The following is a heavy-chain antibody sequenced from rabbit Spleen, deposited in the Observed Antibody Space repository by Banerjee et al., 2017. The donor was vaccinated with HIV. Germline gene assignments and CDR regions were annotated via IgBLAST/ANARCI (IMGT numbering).Heavy chain of an antibody. J-gene: IGHJ6*01. D-gene: IGHD8-1*01. CDR3: ARDSGSSFSTYGMAL. CDR2: IEGGSSAFS. CDR1: GVSFSSNHY. Sequence: QSLEESGGDLVKPGASLTLTCTASGVSFSSNHYMCWVRQAPGKGLEWIACIEGGSSAFSCVASRAKGRFPISKTSSPTVTLQMTSLPAAGPATYFCARDSGSSFSTYGMALGGRGTLVTV. V-gene: IGHV1S40*01.